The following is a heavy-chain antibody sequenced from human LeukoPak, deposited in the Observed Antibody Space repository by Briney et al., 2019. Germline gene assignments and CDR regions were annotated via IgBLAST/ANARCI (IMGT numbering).Heavy chain of an antibody. V-gene: IGHV1-69-2*01. J-gene: IGHJ4*02. CDR1: GYTFTDYY. CDR3: ARRGVPAAIGDY. CDR2: VDPEDGET. D-gene: IGHD2-2*01. Sequence: GATVKISCKASGYTFTDYYMHWVQQAPGKGLEWMGRVDPEDGETIYAEKFQGRVTITADTSTDTAYMELSSLRSEDTAVYYCARRGVPAAIGDYWGQGTLVTVSS.